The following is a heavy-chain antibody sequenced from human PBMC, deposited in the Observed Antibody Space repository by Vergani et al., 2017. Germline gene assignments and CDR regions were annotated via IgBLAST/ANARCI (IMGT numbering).Heavy chain of an antibody. D-gene: IGHD2-8*01. CDR3: ARDPKIILMVYDLHDYGKDV. J-gene: IGHJ6*02. V-gene: IGHV3-33*01. CDR1: GFTFSSYG. CDR2: IWYDGSNK. Sequence: QVQLVESGGGVVQPGRSLRLSCAASGFTFSSYGMHWVRQAPGXGLEWVAVIWYDGSNKYYADSVKGRFTISRDNSKNTLYLQMNSLRAEDTAVYYCARDPKIILMVYDLHDYGKDVWGQGTTVTVSS.